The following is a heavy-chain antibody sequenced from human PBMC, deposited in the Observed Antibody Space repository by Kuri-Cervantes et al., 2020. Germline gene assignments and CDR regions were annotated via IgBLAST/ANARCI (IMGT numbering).Heavy chain of an antibody. CDR2: INPNSGGT. V-gene: IGHV1-2*02. CDR3: AGGQRERGSSSWHYYYYGMDV. J-gene: IGHJ6*02. CDR1: GYTFTSYA. D-gene: IGHD6-13*01. Sequence: ASVKVSCKASGYTFTSYAMHWVRQAPGQGLEWMGWINPNSGGTNYAQKFQGRVTMTRDTSISTAYMELSRLRSDDTAVYYCAGGQRERGSSSWHYYYYGMDVWGQGTTVTVSS.